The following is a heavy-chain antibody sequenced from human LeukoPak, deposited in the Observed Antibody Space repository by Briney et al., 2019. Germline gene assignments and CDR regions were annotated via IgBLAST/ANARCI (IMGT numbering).Heavy chain of an antibody. CDR2: INHSGST. CDR3: ARGPTYYDFWSGYFPYYFDY. D-gene: IGHD3-3*01. CDR1: GGSISSYY. J-gene: IGHJ4*02. V-gene: IGHV4-34*01. Sequence: PSETLSLTCTVSGGSISSYYWSWIRQPPGKGLEWIGEINHSGSTNYNPSLKSRVTISVDTSKNQFSLKLSSVTAADTAVYYCARGPTYYDFWSGYFPYYFDYWGQGTLVTVSS.